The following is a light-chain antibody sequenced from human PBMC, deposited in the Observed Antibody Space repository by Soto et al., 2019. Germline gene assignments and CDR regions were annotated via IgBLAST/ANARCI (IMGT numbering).Light chain of an antibody. V-gene: IGKV4-1*01. CDR3: QQYYRSPQIT. CDR2: WAS. CDR1: QSVLYSSNNKNY. J-gene: IGKJ5*01. Sequence: DIVMTQSPDSLAVSLGERATINCKSSQSVLYSSNNKNYLAWYQQKPGQPPKLLIYWASTRESGVPDRFSGSGSGTDFTLTISSLQAEDVAVYSCQQYYRSPQITFGQGTRLEIK.